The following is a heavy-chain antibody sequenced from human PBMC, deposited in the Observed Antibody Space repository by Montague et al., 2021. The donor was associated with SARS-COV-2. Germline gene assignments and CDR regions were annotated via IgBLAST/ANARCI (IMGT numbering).Heavy chain of an antibody. CDR1: GGSISYGAYF. Sequence: TLSLTCTVSGGSISYGAYFWNWIRQHPGQGLVWLGNIDKSGTTHSNPSLKSRVSLTVDTSKNQFSLNLMAATAAATSFCYWARALGGTDVWGQGTTVIVSS. V-gene: IGHV4-31*03. CDR2: IDKSGTT. D-gene: IGHD3-10*01. J-gene: IGHJ6*02. CDR3: ARALGGTDV.